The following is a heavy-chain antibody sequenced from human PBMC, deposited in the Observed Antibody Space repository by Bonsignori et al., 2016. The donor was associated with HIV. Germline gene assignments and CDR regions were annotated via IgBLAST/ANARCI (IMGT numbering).Heavy chain of an antibody. V-gene: IGHV3-23*02. D-gene: IGHD1-26*01. Sequence: ELQLVESGGGLVQPGGTLRISCAASGFTFSDYGMSWVHQAPGKGLQWVSSISGSGDSTYYVDSVKGRFTISRDNSRNTMFLQLSSLRAEDTALYYCSKVYLSGTLHDVFDIWGHGT. J-gene: IGHJ3*02. CDR3: SKVYLSGTLHDVFDI. CDR1: GFTFSDYG. CDR2: ISGSGDST.